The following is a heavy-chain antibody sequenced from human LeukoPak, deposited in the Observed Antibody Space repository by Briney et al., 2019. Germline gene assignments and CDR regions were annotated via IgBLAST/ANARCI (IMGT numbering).Heavy chain of an antibody. Sequence: GGSLRLSCAASGFTFSSYAMSWVRQAPGKGLEGVSAISGSGGTTYYAPSVKARFTISRDNSNNTLYLPMNSLRAEDTAVYYCAKDKEQWLVQYYFDYWGQGTLVTVSS. CDR3: AKDKEQWLVQYYFDY. V-gene: IGHV3-23*01. CDR1: GFTFSSYA. CDR2: ISGSGGTT. J-gene: IGHJ4*02. D-gene: IGHD6-19*01.